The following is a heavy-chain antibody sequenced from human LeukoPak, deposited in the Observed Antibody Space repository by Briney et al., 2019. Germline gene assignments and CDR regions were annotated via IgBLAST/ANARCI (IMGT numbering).Heavy chain of an antibody. CDR1: GFTFDSYG. CDR3: AKAVDLATISVDI. D-gene: IGHD5-24*01. J-gene: IGHJ3*02. Sequence: GGTLRLSCAASGFTFDSYGMNWLRQAPGKGLEGASGISGSGVYTYYADSVKGRFTISRDNSRNTLYLVMNSLRVDDTAVYYCAKAVDLATISVDIWGQGTMVTVSS. V-gene: IGHV3-23*01. CDR2: ISGSGVYT.